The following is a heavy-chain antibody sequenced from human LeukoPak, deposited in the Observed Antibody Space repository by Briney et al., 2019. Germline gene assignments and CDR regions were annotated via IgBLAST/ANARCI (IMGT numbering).Heavy chain of an antibody. D-gene: IGHD6-13*01. V-gene: IGHV4-4*02. CDR1: GGSISCGDYY. Sequence: PSETLSLTCTVSGGSISCGDYYWSWVRQPPGKGLEWIGEIYHSGSTNYNPSLKSRVTISVDKSKNQFSLKLSSVTAADTAVYYCARCIAAAGLDYWGQGTLVTVSS. CDR2: IYHSGST. CDR3: ARCIAAAGLDY. J-gene: IGHJ4*02.